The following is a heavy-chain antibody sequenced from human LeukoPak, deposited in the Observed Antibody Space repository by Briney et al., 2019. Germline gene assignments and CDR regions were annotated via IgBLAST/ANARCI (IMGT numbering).Heavy chain of an antibody. J-gene: IGHJ3*01. CDR3: ARGGDGYNSLFHSFDL. CDR1: GYTFTGYY. CDR2: INPNSGGT. V-gene: IGHV1-2*02. Sequence: ASVTVSCKASGYTFTGYYMHWVRQAPGQGLEWMGWINPNSGGTNYAQKFQGRVTMTRDTSISTAYMELSRLRSDDTAVYYCARGGDGYNSLFHSFDLWGHGTMVTVSS. D-gene: IGHD5-24*01.